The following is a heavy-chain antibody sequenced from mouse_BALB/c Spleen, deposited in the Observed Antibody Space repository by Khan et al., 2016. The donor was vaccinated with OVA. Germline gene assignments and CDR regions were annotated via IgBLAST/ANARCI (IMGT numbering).Heavy chain of an antibody. CDR2: MWSDGNT. CDR1: GFSLTSYG. V-gene: IGHV2-6*02. CDR3: ARWFDGYSSLYAMDY. J-gene: IGHJ4*01. Sequence: QVQLKESGPGLVAPSQSLSITCTVSGFSLTSYGVHWVRQPPGKGLEWLVVMWSDGNTNYNSVLKSRLSISKDNSKSQVFLKMNSLQTDDTAIYYCARWFDGYSSLYAMDYWGQGTSVTVSS. D-gene: IGHD2-3*01.